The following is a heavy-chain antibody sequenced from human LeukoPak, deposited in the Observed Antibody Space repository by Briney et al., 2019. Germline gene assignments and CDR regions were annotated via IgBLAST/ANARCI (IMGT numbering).Heavy chain of an antibody. V-gene: IGHV4-34*01. CDR1: GGSFSGYY. CDR2: INHSGST. Sequence: SSETLSLTCAVYGGSFSGYYWSWIRQPPGKGLEWIGEINHSGSTNYNPSLKSRVTISVDTSKNQFSLKLSSVTAADTAVYYCARPAPNYYGSGSYSYWGQGTLVTVSS. D-gene: IGHD3-10*01. J-gene: IGHJ4*02. CDR3: ARPAPNYYGSGSYSY.